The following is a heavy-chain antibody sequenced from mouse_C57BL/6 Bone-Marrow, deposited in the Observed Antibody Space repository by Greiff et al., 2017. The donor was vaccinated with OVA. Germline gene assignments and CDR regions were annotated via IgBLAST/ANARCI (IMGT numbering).Heavy chain of an antibody. D-gene: IGHD1-1*01. V-gene: IGHV14-2*01. J-gene: IGHJ1*03. Sequence: VQLKESGAELVKPGASVKLSCTASGFNIKDYYMHWVKQRTEQGLEWIGRIDPEDGETKYAPKFQGKATITADTSSNTAYLQLSSLTSEDTAVYYCARGTTVVATFYWYFDVWGTGTTVTVSS. CDR2: IDPEDGET. CDR1: GFNIKDYY. CDR3: ARGTTVVATFYWYFDV.